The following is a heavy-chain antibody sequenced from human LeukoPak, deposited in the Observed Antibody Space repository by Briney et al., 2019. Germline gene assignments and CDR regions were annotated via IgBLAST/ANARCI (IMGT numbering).Heavy chain of an antibody. CDR2: INPGGGNT. CDR3: ARIRDGYNDAYDI. Sequence: GASVKVSCKASGYTFTSYGISWVRQAPGQGLEWMGLINPGGGNTDYAQNFQGRLTMTSDTSARTVYMELSSLRSDDTAVYYCARIRDGYNDAYDIWGQGTLVTVPS. D-gene: IGHD5-24*01. J-gene: IGHJ3*02. CDR1: GYTFTSYG. V-gene: IGHV1-18*01.